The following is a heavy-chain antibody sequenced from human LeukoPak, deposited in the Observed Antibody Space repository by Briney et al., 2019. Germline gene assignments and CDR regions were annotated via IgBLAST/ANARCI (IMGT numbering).Heavy chain of an antibody. Sequence: GGSLRLSCAASGFTFSSYDMHWVRQATGKGLEWVSAIGTAGDTYCPGSVKGRFTISRENAKNSLYLQMNSLRAGDTAVYYCARSGYYYGSGSYLHYYYGMDVWGQGTTVTVSS. CDR2: IGTAGDT. D-gene: IGHD3-10*01. CDR3: ARSGYYYGSGSYLHYYYGMDV. V-gene: IGHV3-13*04. CDR1: GFTFSSYD. J-gene: IGHJ6*02.